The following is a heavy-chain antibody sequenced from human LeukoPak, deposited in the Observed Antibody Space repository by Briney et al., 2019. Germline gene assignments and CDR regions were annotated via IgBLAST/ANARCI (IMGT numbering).Heavy chain of an antibody. CDR1: GGSISSYC. Sequence: PSETLSLTCTVSGGSISSYCWSWIRQPAGKGLEWIGRIYTSGSTNYNPSLKSRVTMSVDTSKNQFSLKLSSVTAADTAVYYCAREMGYYDFWSGPNWFDPWGQGTLVTVSS. J-gene: IGHJ5*02. CDR3: AREMGYYDFWSGPNWFDP. V-gene: IGHV4-4*07. D-gene: IGHD3-3*01. CDR2: IYTSGST.